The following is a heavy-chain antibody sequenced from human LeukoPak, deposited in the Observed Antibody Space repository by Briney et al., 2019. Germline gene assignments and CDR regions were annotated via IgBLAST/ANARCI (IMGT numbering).Heavy chain of an antibody. CDR3: ARRRQWIQLWLRPYYFDY. Sequence: KPSETLSLTCAVYGGSFSGYYWSWIRQPPGKGLEWIGEINHSGSTNYNPSLKSRVTISVDTSKNQFSLKLSSVTAADTAVYYCARRRQWIQLWLRPYYFDYWGQGTLVTVSA. J-gene: IGHJ4*02. CDR2: INHSGST. D-gene: IGHD5-18*01. CDR1: GGSFSGYY. V-gene: IGHV4-34*01.